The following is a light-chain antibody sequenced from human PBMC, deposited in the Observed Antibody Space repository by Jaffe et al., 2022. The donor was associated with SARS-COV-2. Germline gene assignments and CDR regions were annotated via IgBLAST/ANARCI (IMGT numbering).Light chain of an antibody. CDR3: QQYGNSLT. CDR1: QSVSSSY. V-gene: IGKV3-20*01. CDR2: GAS. Sequence: EIVLTQSPGTLSLPPGERATLSCGASQSVSSSYIAWYQQKPGQAPRLLIYGASSRATGIPDRFSGSGSGTDFTLTISRLEPEDFAVYYCQQYGNSLTFGGGTRVEIK. J-gene: IGKJ4*01.